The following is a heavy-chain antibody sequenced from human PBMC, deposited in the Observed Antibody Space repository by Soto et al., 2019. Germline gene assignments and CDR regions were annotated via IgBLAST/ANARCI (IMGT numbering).Heavy chain of an antibody. CDR3: AKDLGFVVVVAAGLLTDFDY. D-gene: IGHD2-15*01. J-gene: IGHJ4*02. Sequence: GGSLRLSCAASGFTFSSYAMSWVRQAPGKGLEWVSAISGSGGSTYYADSVKGRFTISRDNSKNTLYLQMNGLRAEDTAVYYCAKDLGFVVVVAAGLLTDFDYWGQGTLVTVSS. CDR1: GFTFSSYA. CDR2: ISGSGGST. V-gene: IGHV3-23*01.